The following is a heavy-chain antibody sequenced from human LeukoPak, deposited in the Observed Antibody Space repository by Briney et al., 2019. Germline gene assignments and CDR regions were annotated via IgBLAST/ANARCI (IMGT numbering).Heavy chain of an antibody. V-gene: IGHV3-7*01. D-gene: IGHD5-12*01. CDR2: INQDGSEE. J-gene: IGHJ4*02. CDR3: VRDGGVSGYDLLDY. CDR1: SGFA. Sequence: GGSLRLSCAAFSGFAMSWVRQAPGKGLEWVAHINQDGSEEHYMDSAKARFTISRDNAKNSLSLQMNSLRAEDTAVYYCVRDGGVSGYDLLDYWGQGTLVTVSS.